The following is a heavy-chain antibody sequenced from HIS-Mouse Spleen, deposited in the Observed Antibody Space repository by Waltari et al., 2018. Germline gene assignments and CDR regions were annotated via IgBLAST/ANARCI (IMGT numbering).Heavy chain of an antibody. D-gene: IGHD6-13*01. J-gene: IGHJ2*01. CDR2: IYYSGGT. CDR3: AREIPYSSSWYDWYFDL. V-gene: IGHV4-39*07. CDR1: GGSLSSSSYY. Sequence: QLQLQESGPGLVKPSETLSLTCTVSGGSLSSSSYYRGWIRQPPGKGLEWIGSIYYSGGTYYNPSLKSRVTISVDTSKNQFSLKLSSVTAADTAVYYCAREIPYSSSWYDWYFDLWGRGTLVTVSS.